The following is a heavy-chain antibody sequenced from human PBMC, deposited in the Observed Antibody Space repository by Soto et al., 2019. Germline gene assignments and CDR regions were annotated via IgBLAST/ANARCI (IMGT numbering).Heavy chain of an antibody. CDR1: GGSISSYY. CDR3: ARRYGASFDY. Sequence: QVQLQESGPGLVKPSETLSLTCTVSGGSISSYYWSWIRQPPGKGLEWIGYIYYSGSTNYNPSLKSRVTTPVDTSKNQFSLKLSSVTAADTAVYYGARRYGASFDYWGQGTLVTVSS. V-gene: IGHV4-59*01. CDR2: IYYSGST. J-gene: IGHJ4*02. D-gene: IGHD4-17*01.